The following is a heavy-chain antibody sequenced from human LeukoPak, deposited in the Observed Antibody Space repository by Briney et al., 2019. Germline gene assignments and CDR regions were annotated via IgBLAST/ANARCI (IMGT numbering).Heavy chain of an antibody. CDR1: GLSFSSFA. V-gene: IGHV3-23*01. Sequence: PGGSLRLSCAASGLSFSSFAMSRVRQGPARGLEWVSSIRGNGETFYADSVKGRFTISRDNSKNTLYLQMNSLRAEDTAVYYCAKVLSGYEFPGYDYWGQGTLVTVSS. CDR2: IRGNGET. D-gene: IGHD5-12*01. CDR3: AKVLSGYEFPGYDY. J-gene: IGHJ4*02.